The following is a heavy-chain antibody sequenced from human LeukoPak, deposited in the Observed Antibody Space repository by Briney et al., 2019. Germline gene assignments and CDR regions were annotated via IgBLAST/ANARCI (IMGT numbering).Heavy chain of an antibody. V-gene: IGHV4-31*03. CDR2: IYYSGST. D-gene: IGHD3-22*01. Sequence: SQTLSLTCTVSGGSISSGGYYWSWIRQHPGKGLEWIGYIYYSGSTYYNPSLKSRVTISVDTSKNQFSLKLSSVTAADTAVYYCARAILIYDSSGYYSLFFDYWGQGTLVTVPS. CDR1: GGSISSGGYY. CDR3: ARAILIYDSSGYYSLFFDY. J-gene: IGHJ4*02.